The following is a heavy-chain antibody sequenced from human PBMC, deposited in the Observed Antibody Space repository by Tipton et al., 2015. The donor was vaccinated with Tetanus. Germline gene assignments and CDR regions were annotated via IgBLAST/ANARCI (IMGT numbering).Heavy chain of an antibody. CDR2: IYYTGST. J-gene: IGHJ4*02. Sequence: GLVKPSETLPLICTVSGGSMNSYYWSWIRQPPGKGLEWIGYIYYTGSTNYNPSLKSGVTISLDTSKNQFSLKLTSVSAADTAVYYCAREGLVLGPAKSSYFDYWGQGTRVIVSS. CDR3: AREGLVLGPAKSSYFDY. CDR1: GGSMNSYY. V-gene: IGHV4-59*01. D-gene: IGHD6-25*01.